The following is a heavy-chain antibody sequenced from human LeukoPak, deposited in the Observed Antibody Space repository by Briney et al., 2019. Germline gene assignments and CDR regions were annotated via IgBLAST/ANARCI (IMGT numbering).Heavy chain of an antibody. Sequence: SETLSLTCTVSGGSISSYYWSWIRQPPGKGLEWVGYIYDSGSTNYNPSLKSRVTISVDTSKNQFSLKLSSVTAADTAVYYCARSDLGYCSGGSCYLPYYYYYGMDVWGQGTTVTVSS. V-gene: IGHV4-59*08. CDR2: IYDSGST. CDR1: GGSISSYY. D-gene: IGHD2-15*01. CDR3: ARSDLGYCSGGSCYLPYYYYYGMDV. J-gene: IGHJ6*02.